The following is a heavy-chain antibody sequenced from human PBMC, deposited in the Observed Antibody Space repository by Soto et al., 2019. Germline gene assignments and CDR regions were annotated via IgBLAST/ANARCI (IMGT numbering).Heavy chain of an antibody. J-gene: IGHJ4*02. CDR1: GFTFSSYS. V-gene: IGHV3-21*01. D-gene: IGHD3-22*01. CDR2: ISSSSSYI. Sequence: PGGSLRLSCAASGFTFSSYSMNWVRQAPGKGLEWVSSISSSSSYIYYADSVKGRFTISRDNAKNSLYLQMNSLRAEDTAVYYCARDRYYYDSSGYYSFDYWGQGTLVTVS. CDR3: ARDRYYYDSSGYYSFDY.